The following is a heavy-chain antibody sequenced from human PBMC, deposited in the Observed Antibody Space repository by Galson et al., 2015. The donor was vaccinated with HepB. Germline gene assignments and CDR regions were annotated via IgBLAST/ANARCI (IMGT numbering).Heavy chain of an antibody. CDR2: IRQDGNEK. Sequence: SLRLSCAASRFTFSNYWMSWVRQAPGKGLEWVANIRQDGNEKYFVDSVKGRFTISRDNSKNTLYLQMNSLRAEDTAVYYCAKNLKSRYSYGYSGTFDYWGQGTLVTVSS. J-gene: IGHJ4*02. CDR3: AKNLKSRYSYGYSGTFDY. D-gene: IGHD5-18*01. CDR1: RFTFSNYW. V-gene: IGHV3-7*01.